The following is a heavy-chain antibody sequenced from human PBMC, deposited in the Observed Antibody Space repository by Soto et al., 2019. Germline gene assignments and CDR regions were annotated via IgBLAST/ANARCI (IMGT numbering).Heavy chain of an antibody. D-gene: IGHD3-16*02. J-gene: IGHJ4*02. Sequence: GGSLRLSCAASGFTFSSYGMHWVRQAPGKGLEWVAVIWYDGSNKYYADPVKGRFTISRDNSKNTLYLQMNSLRAEDTAVYYCARDMGEVITFGGVIPIGIFDYWGQGTLVTVSS. V-gene: IGHV3-33*01. CDR1: GFTFSSYG. CDR3: ARDMGEVITFGGVIPIGIFDY. CDR2: IWYDGSNK.